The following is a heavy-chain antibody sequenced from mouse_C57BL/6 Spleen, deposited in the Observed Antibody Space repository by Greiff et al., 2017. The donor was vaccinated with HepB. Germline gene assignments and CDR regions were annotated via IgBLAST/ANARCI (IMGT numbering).Heavy chain of an antibody. V-gene: IGHV14-1*01. CDR2: IDPEDGDT. CDR3: TTRGYSNYEYFEV. CDR1: GFNIKDYY. J-gene: IGHJ1*03. D-gene: IGHD2-5*01. Sequence: EVQLQQSGAELVRPGASVKLSCTASGFNIKDYYMHWVKQRPEQGLEWIGRIDPEDGDTEYAPKFQGKATMTADTSSNTAYLQLSSLTSEDTAVYYCTTRGYSNYEYFEVWGTGTTVTVSS.